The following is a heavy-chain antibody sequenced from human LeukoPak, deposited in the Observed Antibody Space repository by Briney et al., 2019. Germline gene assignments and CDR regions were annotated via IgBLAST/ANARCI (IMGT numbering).Heavy chain of an antibody. V-gene: IGHV4-4*07. CDR3: ARDKRVAVAGTYIYYYYMDV. CDR1: GGSISIYY. D-gene: IGHD6-19*01. CDR2: IYIGGRGST. Sequence: SETLSLTCTVSGGSISIYYWSWIRQPAGKGLECIGRIYIGGRGSTNYNHSLKNRVTMPGDTSKNQFSLKLSSVTAADTAVYYCARDKRVAVAGTYIYYYYMDVWGNGTTVTISS. J-gene: IGHJ6*03.